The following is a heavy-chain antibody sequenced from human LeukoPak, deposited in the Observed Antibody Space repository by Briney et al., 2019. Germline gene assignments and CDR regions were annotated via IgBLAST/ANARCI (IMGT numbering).Heavy chain of an antibody. CDR3: ARQSGGSRYYYYYFGMDV. D-gene: IGHD3-10*01. CDR2: IYPGDSET. Sequence: GGPLQISCKGSGSPFISYWIGGVRQMPGKGLEGMGIIYPGDSETRYSPSFQGQVTISADKSISTAYLQWSSLKASDTAMYYCARQSGGSRYYYYYFGMDVWGKGTTVTVSS. V-gene: IGHV5-51*01. CDR1: GSPFISYW. J-gene: IGHJ6*04.